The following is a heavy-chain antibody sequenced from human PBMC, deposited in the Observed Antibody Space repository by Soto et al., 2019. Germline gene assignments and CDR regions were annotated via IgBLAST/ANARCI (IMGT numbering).Heavy chain of an antibody. CDR2: FISMLNLA. Sequence: QVQLVQSGAEVKKPGSSVRVSCKASGGTFGSYTINWVRQAPGQGLEWLGRFISMLNLANSTQKFQGRVMITADKSTITVYMDLSSLRSEDTSVYFCTIARTPVAMEGASDIWGLGTMVTVSS. J-gene: IGHJ3*02. CDR1: GGTFGSYT. V-gene: IGHV1-69*02. D-gene: IGHD2-2*01. CDR3: TIARTPVAMEGASDI.